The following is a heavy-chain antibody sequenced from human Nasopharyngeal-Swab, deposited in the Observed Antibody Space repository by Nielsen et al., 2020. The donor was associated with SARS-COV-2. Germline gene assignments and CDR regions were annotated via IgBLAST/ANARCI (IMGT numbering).Heavy chain of an antibody. J-gene: IGHJ4*02. V-gene: IGHV3-33*01. Sequence: GESLKISCAASGFTFSSYGMHWVRQAPGKGLEWVAVIWYDGSNKYYADSVMGRFTISRDNSKNTLYLQMNSLRAEDTAVYYCARGRSSSWEDYFDYWGQGTLVTVSS. CDR2: IWYDGSNK. CDR3: ARGRSSSWEDYFDY. D-gene: IGHD6-13*01. CDR1: GFTFSSYG.